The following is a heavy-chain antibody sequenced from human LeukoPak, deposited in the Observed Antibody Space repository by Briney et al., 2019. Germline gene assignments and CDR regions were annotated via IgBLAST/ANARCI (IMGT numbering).Heavy chain of an antibody. CDR2: INHSGST. CDR3: AREGTPKGDFWSPRYYYGMDV. V-gene: IGHV4-34*01. Sequence: SETLSLTCAVYGGSFSGYYWSWIRQPPGKGLEWIGEINHSGSTSYNPSLKSRVTISVDTSKNQFSLKLSSVTAADTAVYYCAREGTPKGDFWSPRYYYGMDVWGQGTTVTVSS. J-gene: IGHJ6*02. D-gene: IGHD3-3*01. CDR1: GGSFSGYY.